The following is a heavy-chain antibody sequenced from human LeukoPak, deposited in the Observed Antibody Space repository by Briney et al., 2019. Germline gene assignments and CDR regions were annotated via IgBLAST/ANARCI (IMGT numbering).Heavy chain of an antibody. CDR1: GFTFSSYS. Sequence: GGSLRLSCAASGFTFSSYSTNWVRQAPGKGLEWVSYISSSGSTIYYADSVKGRFTISRDNAENSLYLQRNSLREEDTAVYYCAIDYRYGFDYWGQGTLVTVSS. D-gene: IGHD3-16*02. CDR2: ISSSGSTI. CDR3: AIDYRYGFDY. V-gene: IGHV3-48*02. J-gene: IGHJ4*02.